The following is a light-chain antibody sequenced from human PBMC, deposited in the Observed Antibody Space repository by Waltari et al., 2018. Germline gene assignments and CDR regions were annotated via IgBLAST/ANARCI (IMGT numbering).Light chain of an antibody. CDR1: QSISSY. Sequence: EIVLKQSPATLSLSPGDRATLSCRASQSISSYLAWYQQKPGQAPRLLIYDASTRATGIPARFSGSGSVTDFTLTISSLEPEDFAIYYCQQRSKSFT. V-gene: IGKV3-11*01. CDR2: DAS. J-gene: IGKJ3*01. CDR3: QQRSKSFT.